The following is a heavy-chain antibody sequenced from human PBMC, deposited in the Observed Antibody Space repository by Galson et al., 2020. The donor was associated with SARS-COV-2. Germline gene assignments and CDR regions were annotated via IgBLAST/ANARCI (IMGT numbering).Heavy chain of an antibody. CDR3: ARGRVGATNYFDY. CDR2: INHTGST. V-gene: IGHV4-34*01. D-gene: IGHD1-26*01. Sequence: SETLSLTCAVYGGSFSGYYWSWIRQPPGKGLEWIGEINHTGSTNYNPSLKSRVTISVDTSKNQLSLKLRSVTAGDTAVFHCARGRVGATNYFDYWGQGILVTVSS. CDR1: GGSFSGYY. J-gene: IGHJ4*02.